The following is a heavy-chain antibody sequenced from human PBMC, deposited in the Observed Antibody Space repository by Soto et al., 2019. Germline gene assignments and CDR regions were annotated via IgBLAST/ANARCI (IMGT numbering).Heavy chain of an antibody. CDR3: AKDRPQGAAAGDAFDI. CDR1: GFTFSSYA. J-gene: IGHJ3*02. V-gene: IGHV3-23*01. D-gene: IGHD6-13*01. CDR2: ISGSGGST. Sequence: GGSLRLSCAASGFTFSSYAMSWVRQAPGKGLEWVSAISGSGGSTYYADSVKGRFTISRDNSKNTLYLQMNSLRAEDTAVYYCAKDRPQGAAAGDAFDIWGQGTMVTVSS.